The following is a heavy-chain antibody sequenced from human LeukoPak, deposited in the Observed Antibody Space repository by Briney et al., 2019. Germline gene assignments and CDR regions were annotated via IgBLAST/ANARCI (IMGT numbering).Heavy chain of an antibody. V-gene: IGHV1-2*02. CDR3: ASVFYCSGGICYLNY. CDR1: GYTFTGYY. J-gene: IGHJ4*02. D-gene: IGHD2-8*02. Sequence: ASVKVSCKASGYTFTGYYIQWVRQAPGQGLEWMGWINPNSGGTSYAQKFQGRVTMTRDTSITTAYMELSSLRFDDTAVYYCASVFYCSGGICYLNYWGQGTLVTVSS. CDR2: INPNSGGT.